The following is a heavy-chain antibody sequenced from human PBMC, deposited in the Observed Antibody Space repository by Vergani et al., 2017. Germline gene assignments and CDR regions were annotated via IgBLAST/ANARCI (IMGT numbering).Heavy chain of an antibody. Sequence: EVQLLESGGGLVQPGGSLRLSCAASGFTFSSYEMNWVRQAPGKGLEWVSYISSSGSTIYYADSVKGRFTISRDNAKNSLYLQMNSLRAEDTAVYYCVSPGGSPPMYYFDYWGQGTLVTVSS. J-gene: IGHJ4*02. CDR2: ISSSGSTI. V-gene: IGHV3-48*03. CDR3: VSPGGSPPMYYFDY. CDR1: GFTFSSYE. D-gene: IGHD1-26*01.